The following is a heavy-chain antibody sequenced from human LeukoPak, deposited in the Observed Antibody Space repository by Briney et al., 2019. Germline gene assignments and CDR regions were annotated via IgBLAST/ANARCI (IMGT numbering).Heavy chain of an antibody. V-gene: IGHV4-34*01. D-gene: IGHD1-7*01. CDR1: GGSFSNYY. CDR3: ARRWNYGRNYYIDV. J-gene: IGHJ6*03. Sequence: SVTLSLTCAVYGGSFSNYYWSWIRQTPGKGMEWIGEINDSGRSNYNPSLMSRVTVSVDTSKNQFSLRLTSVSATDTAVYYCARRWNYGRNYYIDVWGKGATVSDPS. CDR2: INDSGRS.